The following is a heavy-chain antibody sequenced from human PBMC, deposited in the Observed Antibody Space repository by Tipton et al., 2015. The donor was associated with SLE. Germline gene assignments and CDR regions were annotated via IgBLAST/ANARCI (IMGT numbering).Heavy chain of an antibody. V-gene: IGHV3-23*01. D-gene: IGHD3-10*01. CDR3: ARGWVLGWFDP. CDR1: GFTFSSSA. Sequence: SLRLSCAASGFTFSSSAMSWVRQAPGKGLEWVSSISNSGGSTYYADSVKGRFTISRDNSKNTLYLQINSLRAEDTALYYCARGWVLGWFDPWGQATLVTVSS. J-gene: IGHJ5*02. CDR2: ISNSGGST.